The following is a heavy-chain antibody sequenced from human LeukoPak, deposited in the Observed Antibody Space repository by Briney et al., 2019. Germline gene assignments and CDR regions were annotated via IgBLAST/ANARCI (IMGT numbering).Heavy chain of an antibody. V-gene: IGHV3-73*01. J-gene: IGHJ4*02. CDR2: IRSKANSYAT. CDR1: GFTFSGSA. D-gene: IGHD3-10*01. CDR3: TRHEDYYGSGSYYEIDY. Sequence: GGSLRLSCAASGFTFSGSAMHWVRQASGKGLEWVGRIRSKANSYATAYAASVKGRFTISRDDSKNTVYLQMNSLKTEDTAVYYCTRHEDYYGSGSYYEIDYWGQGTLVTVSS.